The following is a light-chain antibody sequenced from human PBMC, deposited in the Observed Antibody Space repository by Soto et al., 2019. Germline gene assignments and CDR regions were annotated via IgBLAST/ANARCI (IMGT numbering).Light chain of an antibody. CDR2: GTS. V-gene: IGKV3-20*01. CDR1: QSVSSSN. J-gene: IGKJ1*01. Sequence: EIVLTQSPGTLSLSPGERATLSCRASQSVSSSNLAWYQKKPGQVPSLLIYGTSSRATAIPDRFSGSGSGTEFTLTISRLEPEDFAVYYCQQYGSSSWTFGQGTKVEIK. CDR3: QQYGSSSWT.